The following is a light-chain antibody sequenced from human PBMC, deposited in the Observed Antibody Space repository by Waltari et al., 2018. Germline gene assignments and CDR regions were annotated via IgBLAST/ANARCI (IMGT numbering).Light chain of an antibody. CDR3: STWDDSLSSPV. CDR2: RND. J-gene: IGLJ3*02. Sequence: QSVLTQPPSASGTPGQRVTLSCSGSSPDIGTTSVYWYRQVPGPAPRLIMYRNDQRPIGVPVRFSASKSGTSASLVISGLRSEDEAAYYCSTWDDSLSSPVFGGGTKLTVL. CDR1: SPDIGTTS. V-gene: IGLV1-47*01.